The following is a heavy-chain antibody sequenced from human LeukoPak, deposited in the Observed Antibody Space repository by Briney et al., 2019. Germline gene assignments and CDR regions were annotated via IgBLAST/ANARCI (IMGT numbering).Heavy chain of an antibody. D-gene: IGHD3-3*01. CDR3: ARGSYYDFWSAYYTGHWFDP. CDR2: INHSGST. Sequence: SETLSLTCAVYGGSFSGYYWSWIRQPPGKGLEWIGEINHSGSTNYNPSLKSRVTISVDTSKNQFSLKLSSVTAADTAVYYCARGSYYDFWSAYYTGHWFDPWGQGTLVTVSS. J-gene: IGHJ5*02. V-gene: IGHV4-34*01. CDR1: GGSFSGYY.